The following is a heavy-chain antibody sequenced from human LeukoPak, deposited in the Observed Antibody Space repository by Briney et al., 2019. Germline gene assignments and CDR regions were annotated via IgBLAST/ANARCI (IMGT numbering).Heavy chain of an antibody. Sequence: SETLSLTCNISSGSISSDYWSWIRQPAGKGLEWIGRIYTSGSTDYKPSLKSRVTMSVDTSKKQFSLKLSSVTAADTAVYYCARDGAVAGSPGYYYYGMDVWGQGTTVTVSS. D-gene: IGHD6-19*01. CDR3: ARDGAVAGSPGYYYYGMDV. J-gene: IGHJ6*02. V-gene: IGHV4-4*07. CDR1: SGSISSDY. CDR2: IYTSGST.